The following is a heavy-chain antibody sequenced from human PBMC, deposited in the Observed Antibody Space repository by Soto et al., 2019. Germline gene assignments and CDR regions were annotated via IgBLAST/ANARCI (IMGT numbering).Heavy chain of an antibody. CDR3: ARDNRMVRGPYYYYGMDV. CDR2: INAGNGNT. D-gene: IGHD3-10*01. V-gene: IGHV1-3*01. CDR1: GYTFTSYA. Sequence: ASVKVSCKASGYTFTSYAMHWVRQAPGQRLEWMGWINAGNGNTKYSQKFQGRVTITRDTSASTAYMELSSLRSEDTAVYYCARDNRMVRGPYYYYGMDVWGPGTTLTVS. J-gene: IGHJ6*02.